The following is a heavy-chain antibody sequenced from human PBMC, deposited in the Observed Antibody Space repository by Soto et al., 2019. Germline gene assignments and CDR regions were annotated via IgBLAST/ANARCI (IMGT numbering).Heavy chain of an antibody. Sequence: QVQLVQSGPEVKKPGASVKISCRASGYTFTTYYFHWVRQAPGQGLEWMGWINPNGGSTRYTQRFQGRVIMTRETSTNTVYMELSSLTVTDAAMYYCAREKAPAEFDYWGQGTLITVAS. V-gene: IGHV1-46*01. CDR2: INPNGGST. J-gene: IGHJ4*02. CDR3: AREKAPAEFDY. CDR1: GYTFTTYY.